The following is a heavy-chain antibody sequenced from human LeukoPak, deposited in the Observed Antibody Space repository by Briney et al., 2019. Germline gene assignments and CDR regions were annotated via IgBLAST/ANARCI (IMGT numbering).Heavy chain of an antibody. CDR1: GVSISSGGYY. D-gene: IGHD3-16*02. CDR2: VYVSATT. J-gene: IGHJ4*02. V-gene: IGHV4-31*03. CDR3: ARDLSSYGHMNHFDY. Sequence: PAEPLSLTCTVSGVSISSGGYYWSWIPQHAGKGLEVIVHVYVSATTHYNPSIMRCVTISVDASKNQYSLILTSVTAADAAVYYCARDLSSYGHMNHFDYWGRGPLVTVSS.